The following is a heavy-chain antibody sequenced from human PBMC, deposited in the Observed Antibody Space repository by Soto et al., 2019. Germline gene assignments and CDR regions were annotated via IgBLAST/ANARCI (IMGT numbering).Heavy chain of an antibody. Sequence: SDTLYLTCTVSGDSVSTYWWSWIRQPPGKGLEWIAYIYNTGSTNYNPSLKSRVTISLDACKNQFSLKLSSVTAADTAVYYCARGPGASGTYHYYFDYWGPGTLVTVSS. J-gene: IGHJ4*02. CDR2: IYNTGST. CDR3: ARGPGASGTYHYYFDY. D-gene: IGHD3-10*01. CDR1: GDSVSTYW. V-gene: IGHV4-59*02.